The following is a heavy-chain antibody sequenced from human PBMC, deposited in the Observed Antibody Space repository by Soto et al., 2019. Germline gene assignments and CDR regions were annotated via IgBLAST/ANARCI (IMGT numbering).Heavy chain of an antibody. D-gene: IGHD6-19*01. CDR2: IYHSGST. Sequence: QLQLQESGSGLVTPSQTLSLTCAVSGGSISSGGYSWSWIRQPPGKGLEWIGYIYHSGSTYYNPSLQSRVTISVDRSKNQFSLKLSSVTAADTAVYYCARAGGLGAVAVDYWGQGTLVTVSS. J-gene: IGHJ4*02. CDR3: ARAGGLGAVAVDY. CDR1: GGSISSGGYS. V-gene: IGHV4-30-2*01.